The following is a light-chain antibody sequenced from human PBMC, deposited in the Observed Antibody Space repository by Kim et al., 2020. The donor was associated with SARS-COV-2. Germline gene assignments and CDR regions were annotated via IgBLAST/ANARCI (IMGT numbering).Light chain of an antibody. V-gene: IGLV3-19*01. CDR2: GKN. CDR3: NSRDSSGNRV. Sequence: VALGQTVRITCQRDSLRNYYASWYQQKPGQAPVLVIYGKNNRPSGIPDRFSGSSSGNTASLTITGAQAEDEADYYCNSRDSSGNRVFGGGTQLTVL. J-gene: IGLJ2*01. CDR1: SLRNYY.